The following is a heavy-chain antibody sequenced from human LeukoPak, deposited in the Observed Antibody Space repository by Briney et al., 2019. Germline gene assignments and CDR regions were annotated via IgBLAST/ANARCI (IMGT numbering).Heavy chain of an antibody. CDR2: IIPIFGTS. D-gene: IGHD5-24*01. V-gene: IGHV1-69*13. J-gene: IGHJ3*02. CDR1: GGTFSSYA. Sequence: GASVKVSCKASGGTFSSYAITWVRQAPGQGLEWMGGIIPIFGTSNYAQKFQGRVTITADESTSTAYMELSSLRSEDTAVYYCARDLEGRWLLESAAFDIWGQGTMVTVSS. CDR3: ARDLEGRWLLESAAFDI.